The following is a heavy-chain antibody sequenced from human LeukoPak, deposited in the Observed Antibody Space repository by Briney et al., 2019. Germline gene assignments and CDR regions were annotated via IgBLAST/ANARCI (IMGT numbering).Heavy chain of an antibody. J-gene: IGHJ5*02. CDR3: ARASVVYDWFDP. CDR1: GYTFTSYG. CDR2: IIPIFGTA. Sequence: ASVKVSCKASGYTFTSYGIRWLRQAPGQGLEWMGGIIPIFGTANYAQKFQGRVTITADESTSTAYMELSSLRSEDTAVYYCARASVVYDWFDPWGQGTLVTVSS. V-gene: IGHV1-69*13. D-gene: IGHD2-8*02.